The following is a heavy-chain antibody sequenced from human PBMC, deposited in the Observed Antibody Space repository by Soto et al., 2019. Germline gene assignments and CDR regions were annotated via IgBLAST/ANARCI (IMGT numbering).Heavy chain of an antibody. D-gene: IGHD6-13*01. V-gene: IGHV4-31*03. CDR3: ARAKKGIAAAENWFDP. J-gene: IGHJ5*02. CDR1: GGSISSGGYY. Sequence: QVQLQESGPGLVKPSQTLSLTCTVSGGSISSGGYYWSWIRQHPGKGLEWIGYIYYSGSTYYNPSLTRRVNISVDTSKNQSSLKLSSVTAADTAVYYCARAKKGIAAAENWFDPWGQGTLVTVSS. CDR2: IYYSGST.